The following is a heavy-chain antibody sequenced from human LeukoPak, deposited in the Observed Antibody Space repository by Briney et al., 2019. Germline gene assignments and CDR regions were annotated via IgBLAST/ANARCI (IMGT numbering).Heavy chain of an antibody. CDR2: ISWNSGSI. D-gene: IGHD1-1*01. CDR1: GFTFDDYA. V-gene: IGHV3-9*01. Sequence: PGRSLRLSCAASGFTFDDYAMHWVRQAPGKGLEWVSGISWNSGSIGYADSVKGRFTISRDNGKNPLYLQMNSLRAEDTALYYCAKDRMATNYYYYYGMDVWGQGTTVTVSS. CDR3: AKDRMATNYYYYYGMDV. J-gene: IGHJ6*02.